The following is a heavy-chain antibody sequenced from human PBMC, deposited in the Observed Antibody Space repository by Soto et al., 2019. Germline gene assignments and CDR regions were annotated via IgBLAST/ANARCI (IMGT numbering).Heavy chain of an antibody. CDR3: ARSSLTYFEF. CDR1: GFTFSDYY. CDR2: ISGSGSTT. Sequence: QVHLEESGGGLVKPGGSLRLSCTASGFTFSDYYMSWIRQAPGKGLAWLAYISGSGSTTYYTDSVKGRFAISRDNARTSLYLQITSLRVADSAVYYCARSSLTYFEFWGQGTLVTVSS. J-gene: IGHJ4*02. V-gene: IGHV3-11*01.